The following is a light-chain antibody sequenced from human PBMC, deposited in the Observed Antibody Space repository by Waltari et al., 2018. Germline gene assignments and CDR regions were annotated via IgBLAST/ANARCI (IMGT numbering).Light chain of an antibody. V-gene: IGKV1-39*01. CDR2: ASY. CDR3: QQSATALGIT. J-gene: IGKJ5*01. CDR1: RAISVY. Sequence: IQMTQSPSSLSASVGDTVTITCRASRAISVYVNWYQQKPGEAPRLLPYASYSLQTGVPSRFSGRGSGTEFTLTISSLQPEDFATYYCQQSATALGITFGQGTRL.